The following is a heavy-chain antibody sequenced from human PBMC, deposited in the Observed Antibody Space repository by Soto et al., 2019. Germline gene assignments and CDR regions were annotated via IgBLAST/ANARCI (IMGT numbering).Heavy chain of an antibody. Sequence: SVKVSCKATGGTGRSYAISWVRQAPGQGLEWMGGIIPIFGTADYAQKFQGRVTITADESTSTAYMELSSLRSEDTAVYYCASLIAAAGPPHSPRYYYGMDVWGQGTTVTVSS. J-gene: IGHJ6*02. CDR2: IIPIFGTA. D-gene: IGHD6-13*01. CDR1: GGTGRSYA. CDR3: ASLIAAAGPPHSPRYYYGMDV. V-gene: IGHV1-69*13.